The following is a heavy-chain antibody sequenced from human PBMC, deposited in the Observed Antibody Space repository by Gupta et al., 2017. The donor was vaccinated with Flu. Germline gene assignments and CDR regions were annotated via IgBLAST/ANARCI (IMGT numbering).Heavy chain of an antibody. J-gene: IGHJ4*02. D-gene: IGHD6-19*01. V-gene: IGHV4-39*01. CDR2: TFHSGNP. CDR1: GDSITNNNCH. Sequence: QLQESGPGLVKPSATLSLTCTVSGDSITNNNCHWGWVRQPPGQGLEWVGSTFHSGNPCYKPSRGSRVTISIDKSKNQLALNLKAVNADDTAVYFCVRHLEEDRNGWYPDFDSWGQGSPVTVSS. CDR3: VRHLEEDRNGWYPDFDS.